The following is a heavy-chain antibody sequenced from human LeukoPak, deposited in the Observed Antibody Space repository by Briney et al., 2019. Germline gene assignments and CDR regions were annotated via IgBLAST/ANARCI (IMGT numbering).Heavy chain of an antibody. CDR2: IWYDGSNK. Sequence: GGSLRLSCAASGFTFSSYGMHWVRQAPGKGLEWVAVIWYDGSNKYYADSVKGRFTISRDNSKNTLYLQMNSLRAEDTAVYYCARGYSSSWYSDYYYYYGMDVWGQGTTVTVSS. J-gene: IGHJ6*02. V-gene: IGHV3-33*01. CDR1: GFTFSSYG. CDR3: ARGYSSSWYSDYYYYYGMDV. D-gene: IGHD6-13*01.